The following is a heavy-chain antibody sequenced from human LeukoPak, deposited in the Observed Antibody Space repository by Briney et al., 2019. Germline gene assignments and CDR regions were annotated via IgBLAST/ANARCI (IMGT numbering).Heavy chain of an antibody. D-gene: IGHD3-16*01. CDR2: ITRDGGTT. CDR1: GFSFDDCT. V-gene: IGHV3-43*01. J-gene: IGHJ4*02. CDR3: ATERFRYFDH. Sequence: GGSLRLSCAASGFSFDDCTMLWVRQVPGKGLEWVSLITRDGGTTFYADSVKGRFTISKDNRKNSLYLQMSGLSTEDSALYYCATERFRYFDHWGQGTLVTVSS.